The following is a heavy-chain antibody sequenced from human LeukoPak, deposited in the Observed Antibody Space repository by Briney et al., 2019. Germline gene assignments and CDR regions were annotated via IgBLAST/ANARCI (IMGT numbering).Heavy chain of an antibody. CDR2: IIPILGIA. V-gene: IGHV1-69*04. D-gene: IGHD5-18*01. CDR3: ARDTDSYGLFDY. J-gene: IGHJ4*02. CDR1: GYTFTSYG. Sequence: SVKVSCKASGYTFTSYGISWVRQAPGQGLEWMGRIIPILGIANYAQKFQGRVTITADKSTSTAYMELSSLRSEDTAVYYCARDTDSYGLFDYWGQGTLVTVSS.